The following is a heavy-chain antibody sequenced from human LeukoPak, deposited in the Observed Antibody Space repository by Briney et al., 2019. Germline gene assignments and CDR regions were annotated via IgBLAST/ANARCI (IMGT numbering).Heavy chain of an antibody. D-gene: IGHD1-26*01. CDR3: AKDYSGSYQYFQH. CDR2: IWYDGSKK. J-gene: IGHJ1*01. V-gene: IGHV3-33*06. Sequence: GGSLRLSCAASGFTFSNYGMHWVRQAPAKGVEWGALIWYDGSKKFYADSVKGRFTISRDNSRGTLYLQMSSLRAEDTDMYYCAKDYSGSYQYFQHWGQGTLVTVSA. CDR1: GFTFSNYG.